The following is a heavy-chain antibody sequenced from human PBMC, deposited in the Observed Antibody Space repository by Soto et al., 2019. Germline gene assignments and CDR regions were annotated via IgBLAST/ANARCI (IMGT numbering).Heavy chain of an antibody. D-gene: IGHD2-15*01. CDR2: ITWNSETL. V-gene: IGHV3-9*01. Sequence: SLRLSCAASGFTFHDYAMHWVRQAPGKGLDWVSGITWNSETLGYAGSVKGRFTISRDNTKNSLYLQMNSLRAEDTALYYCAKALDGASRDFDYWGQGTLVTVSS. J-gene: IGHJ4*02. CDR1: GFTFHDYA. CDR3: AKALDGASRDFDY.